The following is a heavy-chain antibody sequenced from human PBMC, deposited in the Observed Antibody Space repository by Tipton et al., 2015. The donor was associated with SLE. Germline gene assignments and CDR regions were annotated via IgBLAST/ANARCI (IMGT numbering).Heavy chain of an antibody. D-gene: IGHD2-21*01. J-gene: IGHJ4*02. CDR3: ARAGPYCGADY. CDR2: IYYNGNS. CDR1: GGSISAGDYY. V-gene: IGHV4-30-4*08. Sequence: TLSLTCTVSGGSISAGDYYWSWIRQPPGKGLEWIGYIYYNGNSYYNPSLKSRVTISVDTSKNQFSLKLSSVTAADTAVYYCARAGPYCGADYWGQGTLVTVSS.